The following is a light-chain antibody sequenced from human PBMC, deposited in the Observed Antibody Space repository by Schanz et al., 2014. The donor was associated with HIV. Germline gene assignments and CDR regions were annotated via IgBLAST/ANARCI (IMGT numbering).Light chain of an antibody. CDR2: GNN. V-gene: IGLV1-40*01. Sequence: QSVLTQPPSVSGAPGQRVTISCTGTSSNIGARYDVHWYQQFPGTAPKLLIYGNNKRPSGVPDRFSGSKSGTSASLAITGLQAEDEADYYCQSYDSSLSGPVFGGGTKLTVL. CDR3: QSYDSSLSGPV. CDR1: SSNIGARYD. J-gene: IGLJ2*01.